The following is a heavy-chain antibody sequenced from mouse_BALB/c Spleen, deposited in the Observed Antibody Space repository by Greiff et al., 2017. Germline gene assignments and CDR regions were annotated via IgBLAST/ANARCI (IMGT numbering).Heavy chain of an antibody. J-gene: IGHJ2*01. CDR2: IRSKSNNYAT. V-gene: IGHV10-1*02. D-gene: IGHD1-1*01. CDR1: GFTFNTYA. CDR3: VRSGSSSLDY. Sequence: GGGLVQPKGSLKLSCAASGFTFNTYAMNWVRQAPGKGLEWVARIRSKSNNYATYYADSVKDRFTISRDDSQSMLYLQMNNLKTEDTAMYYCVRSGSSSLDYWGQGTTLTVSS.